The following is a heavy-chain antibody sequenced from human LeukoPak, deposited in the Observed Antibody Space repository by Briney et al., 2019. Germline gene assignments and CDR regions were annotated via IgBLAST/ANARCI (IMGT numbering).Heavy chain of an antibody. CDR2: TSYDGSNK. Sequence: GGSLRLSCAASGFTFSSYAMHWVRQAPGKGLEWVAVTSYDGSNKYYADSVKGRFTISRDNSKNTLYLQMNSLRAEDTAVYYCARSYCSGGSCEPAFDYWGQGTLVTVSS. CDR3: ARSYCSGGSCEPAFDY. D-gene: IGHD2-15*01. V-gene: IGHV3-30-3*01. CDR1: GFTFSSYA. J-gene: IGHJ4*02.